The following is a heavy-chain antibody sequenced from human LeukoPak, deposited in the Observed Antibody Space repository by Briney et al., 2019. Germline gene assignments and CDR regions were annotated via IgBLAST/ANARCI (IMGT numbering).Heavy chain of an antibody. J-gene: IGHJ4*02. V-gene: IGHV4-59*01. D-gene: IGHD6-19*01. CDR3: ARGINSGSYEK. CDR1: GGSISSYF. Sequence: SETLSLTCTVSGGSISSYFWSWIRQPPGKGLEWIGYIYYSGSTNYYPSLNSRGTISVDTSKNQFSLKLNSVSAADTAVYYCARGINSGSYEKWGQGTLVTVSS. CDR2: IYYSGST.